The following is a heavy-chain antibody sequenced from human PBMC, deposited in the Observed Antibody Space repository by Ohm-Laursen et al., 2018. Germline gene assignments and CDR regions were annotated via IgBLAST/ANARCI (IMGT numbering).Heavy chain of an antibody. CDR3: ARNAGG. Sequence: SLRLSCAASGFTFRNSWMTWVRQSPGKGLEWVANIKGDGTETYYVDSVRGRFTISRDNPKNSLFLQLSNVRAEDTAVYYCARNAGGWGQGTLVTVSS. D-gene: IGHD1-1*01. CDR1: GFTFRNSW. J-gene: IGHJ4*02. CDR2: IKGDGTET. V-gene: IGHV3-7*01.